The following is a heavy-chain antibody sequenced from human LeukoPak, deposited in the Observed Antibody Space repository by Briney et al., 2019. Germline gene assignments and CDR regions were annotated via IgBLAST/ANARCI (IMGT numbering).Heavy chain of an antibody. CDR2: INSDGSST. Sequence: PGGSLRLSCAESGFTFSSYGMHWVRQAPGKGLVWVSCINSDGSSTNYADSVKGRFTISRDNAKKTVYLQMNSLRAEDTAVYYCARDEAGYCSGGTCPWGQGTLVTVSS. D-gene: IGHD2-15*01. CDR1: GFTFSSYG. CDR3: ARDEAGYCSGGTCP. J-gene: IGHJ5*02. V-gene: IGHV3-74*01.